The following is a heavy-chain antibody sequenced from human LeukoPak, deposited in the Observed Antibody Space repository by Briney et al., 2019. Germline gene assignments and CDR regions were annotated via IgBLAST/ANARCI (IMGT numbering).Heavy chain of an antibody. Sequence: GGPLRLSCAASGFTFSSYGMHWVRQAPGKGLEWVAVISYDGSNKYYADSVKGRFTISRDNSKNTLYLQMNSLRAEDTAVYYCAKGTYYYGSTESTGSWYFDLWGRGTLVTVSS. CDR2: ISYDGSNK. J-gene: IGHJ2*01. V-gene: IGHV3-30*18. CDR1: GFTFSSYG. D-gene: IGHD3-10*01. CDR3: AKGTYYYGSTESTGSWYFDL.